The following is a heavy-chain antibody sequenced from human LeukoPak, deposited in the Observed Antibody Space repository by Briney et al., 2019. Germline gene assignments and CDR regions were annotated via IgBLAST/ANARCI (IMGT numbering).Heavy chain of an antibody. J-gene: IGHJ5*02. CDR2: IYYSGST. Sequence: PSETLSLTCTASGGSISSGDYYWRWIRQPPGKGLEWIGYIYYSGSTYYNPSLKSRVTISVDTSKNQFSLKLSSVTAADTAVYYCAREAFGDIVATQGPWFDPWGQGTLVTVSS. CDR1: GGSISSGDYY. D-gene: IGHD5-12*01. CDR3: AREAFGDIVATQGPWFDP. V-gene: IGHV4-30-4*01.